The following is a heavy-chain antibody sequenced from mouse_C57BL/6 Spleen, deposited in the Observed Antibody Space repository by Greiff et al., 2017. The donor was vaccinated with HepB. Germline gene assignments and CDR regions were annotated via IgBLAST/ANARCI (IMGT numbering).Heavy chain of an antibody. V-gene: IGHV2-2*01. J-gene: IGHJ4*01. CDR2: IWSGGST. CDR3: ARKVGQLRLPYAMDY. D-gene: IGHD3-2*02. Sequence: VQLKESGPGLVQPSQSLSITCTVSGFSLTSYGVHWVRQSPGKGLEWLGVIWSGGSTDYNAAFISRLSISKDNSKGQVFFKMNSLQADDTAIYYCARKVGQLRLPYAMDYWGQGTSVTVSS. CDR1: GFSLTSYG.